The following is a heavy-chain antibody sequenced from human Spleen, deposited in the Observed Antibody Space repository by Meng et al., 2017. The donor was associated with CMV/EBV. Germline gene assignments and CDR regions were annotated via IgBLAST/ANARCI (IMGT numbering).Heavy chain of an antibody. J-gene: IGHJ6*02. D-gene: IGHD1-26*01. CDR2: ISSSSSTI. Sequence: GESLKISCAASGFTFSSYSMNWVRQAPGKGLEWVSYISSSSSTINYADSVKGRFTISRDNAKNSLYLQMNSLRAEDTAVYYCATSGPYYYYGMDVWGQGTTVTVSS. CDR3: ATSGPYYYYGMDV. CDR1: GFTFSSYS. V-gene: IGHV3-48*04.